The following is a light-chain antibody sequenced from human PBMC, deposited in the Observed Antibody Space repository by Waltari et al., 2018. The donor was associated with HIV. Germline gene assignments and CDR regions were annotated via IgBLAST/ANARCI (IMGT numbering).Light chain of an antibody. CDR1: QGIVNS. V-gene: IGKV1-NL1*01. CDR3: QQYYSTPLT. CDR2: AAS. Sequence: DIRMTQSQPSLSASVGDRVTITCRASQGIVNSLAWYQQKPGKAPKVLVYAASTLETGVSSRFSGSGSGTDFTLTIISLQPADFATYYCQQYYSTPLTFGGGTKVEIK. J-gene: IGKJ4*01.